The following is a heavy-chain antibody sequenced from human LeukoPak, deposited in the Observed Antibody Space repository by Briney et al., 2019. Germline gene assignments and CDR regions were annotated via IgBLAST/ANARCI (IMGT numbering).Heavy chain of an antibody. CDR2: INSDGSST. Sequence: GGSLRPSCAASGFTFSSYWMHWVRQAPGKGLVWVSRINSDGSSTSYADSVKGRFTISRDNAKNTLYLQMNSLRAEDTAVYYCASGRWLQLFDYWGQGTLVTVSS. CDR1: GFTFSSYW. J-gene: IGHJ4*02. D-gene: IGHD5-24*01. CDR3: ASGRWLQLFDY. V-gene: IGHV3-74*01.